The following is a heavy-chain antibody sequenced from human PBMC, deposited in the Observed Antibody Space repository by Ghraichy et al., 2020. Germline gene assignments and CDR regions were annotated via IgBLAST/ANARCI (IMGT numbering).Heavy chain of an antibody. V-gene: IGHV4-59*01. CDR2: IYYSGST. J-gene: IGHJ6*02. D-gene: IGHD5-24*01. CDR3: ARELVGGDGYNYYYYYGMDV. Sequence: SETLSLTCTVSGGSISSYYWSWIRQPPGKGLEWIGYIYYSGSTNYNPSLKSRVTISVDTSKNQFSLKLSSVTAADTAVYYCARELVGGDGYNYYYYYGMDVWGQGTTVTVSS. CDR1: GGSISSYY.